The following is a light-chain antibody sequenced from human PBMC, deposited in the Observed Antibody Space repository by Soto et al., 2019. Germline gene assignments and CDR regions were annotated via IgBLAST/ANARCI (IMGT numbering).Light chain of an antibody. Sequence: DIVLTQSPATLSLSPGERATLSCRASQSVARFLAWYQQKPGQAPRLLIYDISNRAAGIPARFSGSGSGTDFTLTISSLEPEDFAVYYCQHRNFWLTFGGGTKVDIK. CDR3: QHRNFWLT. CDR1: QSVARF. J-gene: IGKJ4*01. V-gene: IGKV3-11*01. CDR2: DIS.